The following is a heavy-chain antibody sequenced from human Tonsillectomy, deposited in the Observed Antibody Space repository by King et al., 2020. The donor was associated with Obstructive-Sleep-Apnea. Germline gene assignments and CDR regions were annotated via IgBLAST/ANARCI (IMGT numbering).Heavy chain of an antibody. Sequence: QLVQSGGGLVKPGGSLRLSCAASAFTFSNAWMSWVRQAPGKGLEWVGRIKSKTDGGTTDYAAPVKGRFTISRHDSKNTLYLQMNSLKTEETAVYYCSTGVYILTGYPAFDIWGQGTMVTVSS. V-gene: IGHV3-15*01. CDR1: AFTFSNAW. D-gene: IGHD3-9*01. CDR3: STGVYILTGYPAFDI. J-gene: IGHJ3*02. CDR2: IKSKTDGGTT.